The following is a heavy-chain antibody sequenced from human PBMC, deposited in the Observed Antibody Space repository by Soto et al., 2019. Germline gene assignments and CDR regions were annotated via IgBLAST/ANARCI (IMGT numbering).Heavy chain of an antibody. CDR3: ARSSWARGPPY. D-gene: IGHD6-13*01. J-gene: IGHJ4*02. V-gene: IGHV4-34*01. CDR2: INHSGST. Sequence: SETLSLTCAVYGGSFSGYYWTWIRQPPGTGLEWIGEINHSGSTCYNPSLKSRVTISVDTSKNQFSLKLSSVTAADTAVYYCARSSWARGPPYWGQRTLVTVSS. CDR1: GGSFSGYY.